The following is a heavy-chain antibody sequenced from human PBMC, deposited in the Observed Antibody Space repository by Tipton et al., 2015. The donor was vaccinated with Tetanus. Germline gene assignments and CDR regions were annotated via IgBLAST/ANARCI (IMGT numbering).Heavy chain of an antibody. CDR3: ARDRGQQFVSDWFDP. D-gene: IGHD6-6*01. CDR2: IYQSGST. J-gene: IGHJ5*02. V-gene: IGHV4-30-2*01. CDR1: GGSINSPDYS. Sequence: TLSLTCTVSGGSINSPDYSRGWIRQPPGKGLEWIGYIYQSGSTSYNPSLPTRVTITADKSKNQFSLNLRSVTAADTAVYYCARDRGQQFVSDWFDPWGQGTLVTVSS.